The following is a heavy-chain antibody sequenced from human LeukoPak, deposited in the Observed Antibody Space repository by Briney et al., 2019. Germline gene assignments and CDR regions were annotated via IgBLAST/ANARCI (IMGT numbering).Heavy chain of an antibody. CDR2: ISSSSSYI. CDR3: AREIVGVAESGAFDI. D-gene: IGHD1-26*01. CDR1: GFTFSSYS. V-gene: IGHV3-21*01. J-gene: IGHJ3*02. Sequence: GGSLRLSCVASGFTFSSYSMNWVRQAPGKGLEWVSCISSSSSYIYYADSVKGRFTISRDNAKNSLYLQMNSLRAEDTAVYYCAREIVGVAESGAFDIWGQGTMVTVSS.